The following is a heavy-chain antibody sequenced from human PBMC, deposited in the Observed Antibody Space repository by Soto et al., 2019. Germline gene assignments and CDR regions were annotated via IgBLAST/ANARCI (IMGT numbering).Heavy chain of an antibody. CDR1: GFTFSGYG. CDR3: AKGSSSVYYYYYGIDV. Sequence: GGSLRLSCVASGFTFSGYGMHWVRQAPGKGLEWVAVMSNDGSNKYYADSVRGRFTISRDNSKNMLYLQMNSLRTEDTAVYYCAKGSSSVYYYYYGIDVWGQGTTVTVSS. D-gene: IGHD6-6*01. J-gene: IGHJ6*02. V-gene: IGHV3-30*18. CDR2: MSNDGSNK.